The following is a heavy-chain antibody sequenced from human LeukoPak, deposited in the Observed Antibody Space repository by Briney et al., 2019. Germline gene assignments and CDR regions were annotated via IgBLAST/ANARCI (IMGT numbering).Heavy chain of an antibody. Sequence: VASVKVSCKASGYTFTTYPINWVRQAPGQGLEWMGGIIPIFGTANYAQKFQGRVTITADESTSTAYMELSSLRSEDTAVYYCARVGFGCSSTSCYRGGLNWFDPWAREPWSPSPQ. V-gene: IGHV1-69*13. CDR1: GYTFTTYP. D-gene: IGHD2-2*02. CDR3: ARVGFGCSSTSCYRGGLNWFDP. CDR2: IIPIFGTA. J-gene: IGHJ5*02.